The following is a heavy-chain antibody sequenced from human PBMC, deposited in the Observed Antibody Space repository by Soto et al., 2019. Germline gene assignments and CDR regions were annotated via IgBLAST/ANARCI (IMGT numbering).Heavy chain of an antibody. V-gene: IGHV1-8*01. CDR3: ARAKSVTPLITTFGVVGFPYYYYDMDV. Sequence: SVKVSCKASGYTFTSYDINWVRQATGQGLEWMGWMNPNSGNTGYAQKFQGRVTMTRNTPISTAYMELSSLRSADTAVYYCARAKSVTPLITTFGVVGFPYYYYDMDVWDQGTTVAAS. CDR1: GYTFTSYD. D-gene: IGHD3-3*01. CDR2: MNPNSGNT. J-gene: IGHJ6*02.